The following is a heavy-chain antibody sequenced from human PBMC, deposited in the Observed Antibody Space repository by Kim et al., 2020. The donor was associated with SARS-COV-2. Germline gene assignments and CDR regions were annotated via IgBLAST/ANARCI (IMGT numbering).Heavy chain of an antibody. CDR3: ASSVVGATPFDI. J-gene: IGHJ3*02. V-gene: IGHV5-51*01. Sequence: YSPSFQGQVTISADKSISTAYLQWSSLKASDTAMYYCASSVVGATPFDIWGQGTMVTVSS. D-gene: IGHD1-26*01.